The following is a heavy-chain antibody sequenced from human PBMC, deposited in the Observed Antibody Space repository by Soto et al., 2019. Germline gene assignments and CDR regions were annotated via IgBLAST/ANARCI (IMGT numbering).Heavy chain of an antibody. J-gene: IGHJ4*02. D-gene: IGHD6-19*01. CDR3: ASTPGIAVVGLFDY. V-gene: IGHV3-23*01. CDR1: GFTFRNYA. Sequence: EVQLLESGGGLVQPGGSLRLSCAASGFTFRNYAVSWVRQAPGKGLEWVSAIRGSGDSTYYADSVKGRFTISRDNSKNTLYLQMNSLRAEDTAVYYCASTPGIAVVGLFDYWGQGTLVTVSS. CDR2: IRGSGDST.